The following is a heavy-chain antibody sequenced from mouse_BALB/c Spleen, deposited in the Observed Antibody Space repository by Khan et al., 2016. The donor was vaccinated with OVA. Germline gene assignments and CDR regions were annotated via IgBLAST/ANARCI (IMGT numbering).Heavy chain of an antibody. J-gene: IGHJ3*01. Sequence: EVELVESGGGLVKPGGSLKLSCAASGFTFSSYAVSWVRQTPEKRLEWVATINSDGAYTYYPDSVKGRFTISRDNAMNTLYLQMSSLRSEDTAMYYCARHNFCPFAYWGQGTLVTVSA. CDR2: INSDGAYT. D-gene: IGHD1-3*01. CDR3: ARHNFCPFAY. V-gene: IGHV5-9-3*01. CDR1: GFTFSSYA.